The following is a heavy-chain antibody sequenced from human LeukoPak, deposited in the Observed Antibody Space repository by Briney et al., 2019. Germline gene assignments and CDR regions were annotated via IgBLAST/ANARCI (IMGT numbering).Heavy chain of an antibody. CDR1: GGSFSGSY. CDR3: ARVSISLFGVVTAHFDS. J-gene: IGHJ4*02. Sequence: PSETLSLTCGVSGGSFSGSYWGWIRQPPGKGLEWIGEINLSGSTNYNSSLTSRVTISLDTSKNQFSLHLRSVTTADTAVYYCARVSISLFGVVTAHFDSWGQGTLVAVSS. CDR2: INLSGST. V-gene: IGHV4-34*01. D-gene: IGHD3-3*01.